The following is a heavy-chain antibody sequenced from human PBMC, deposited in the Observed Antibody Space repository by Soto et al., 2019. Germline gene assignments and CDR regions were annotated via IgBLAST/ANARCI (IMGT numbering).Heavy chain of an antibody. CDR1: GFTFSSFW. J-gene: IGHJ6*02. CDR2: INNDGSST. Sequence: VQLVESGGALVKPGGSLRLSCVTSGFTFSSFWKHWVRQAPGKGLVWVSRINNDGSSTAYADSVKGRFTISRDNAKSTLYLQVTSLRAEDTAVYYCARDPLIGNTDYGLDVWGQGTTVTVSS. D-gene: IGHD2-21*01. V-gene: IGHV3-74*01. CDR3: ARDPLIGNTDYGLDV.